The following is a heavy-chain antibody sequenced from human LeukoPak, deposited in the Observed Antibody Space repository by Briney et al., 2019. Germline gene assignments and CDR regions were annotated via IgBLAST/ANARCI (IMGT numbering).Heavy chain of an antibody. CDR2: INPNSGGT. J-gene: IGHJ4*02. D-gene: IGHD2-15*01. CDR3: ARLSGRDCSGGSCYSRAFDY. CDR1: GYTFTGYY. Sequence: ASVKVSCKASGYTFTGYYMHWVRQASGQGLEWMGWINPNSGGTNYAQKFQGWVTMTRDTSISTAYMELSRLRSDDTAVYYCARLSGRDCSGGSCYSRAFDYWGQGTLVTVSS. V-gene: IGHV1-2*04.